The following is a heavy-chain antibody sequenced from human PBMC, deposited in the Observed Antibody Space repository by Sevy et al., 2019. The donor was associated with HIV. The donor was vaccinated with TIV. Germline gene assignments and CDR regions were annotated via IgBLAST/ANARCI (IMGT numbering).Heavy chain of an antibody. CDR1: GGSFSGYY. CDR2: INHSGST. CDR3: ARGGIAAAGPGSYYFDY. D-gene: IGHD6-13*01. Sequence: SETLSLTCAVYGGSFSGYYWSWIRQPPGKGLEWIGEINHSGSTNYNPSLKSRVTISVDTSKNQFSLKLSSVTAADTAVYYCARGGIAAAGPGSYYFDYWGQGTLVTVSS. J-gene: IGHJ4*02. V-gene: IGHV4-34*01.